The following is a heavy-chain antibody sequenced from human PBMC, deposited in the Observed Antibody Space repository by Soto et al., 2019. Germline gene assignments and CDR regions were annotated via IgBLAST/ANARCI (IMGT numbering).Heavy chain of an antibody. Sequence: QVQLQESGPGLVKPSQTLSLTCTVSGGSISSGGYYWSWIRQHPGKGLEWIGYIYYSGSTYYNPSLKSRVTISVDTSKNQFSLKLSSVTAADTAVYYCARTYYGSGTNNWFDPWGQGTLVTVSS. CDR1: GGSISSGGYY. J-gene: IGHJ5*02. CDR2: IYYSGST. CDR3: ARTYYGSGTNNWFDP. V-gene: IGHV4-31*03. D-gene: IGHD3-10*01.